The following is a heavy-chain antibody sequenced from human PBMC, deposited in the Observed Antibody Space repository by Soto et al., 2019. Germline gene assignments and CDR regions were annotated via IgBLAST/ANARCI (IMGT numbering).Heavy chain of an antibody. V-gene: IGHV4-59*01. CDR1: GGSISGYY. CDR3: TRDGDGRMTTNPYYYYGMDV. D-gene: IGHD2-21*02. CDR2: VYYSGGA. Sequence: SETLSLTCTVSGGSISGYYWSWIRQPPGKGLEWIGNVYYSGGAKYIPSVKRRVSISVDTSKNQFSLNLSSVTAADTAVYYCTRDGDGRMTTNPYYYYGMDVWGPGITVTVSS. J-gene: IGHJ6*02.